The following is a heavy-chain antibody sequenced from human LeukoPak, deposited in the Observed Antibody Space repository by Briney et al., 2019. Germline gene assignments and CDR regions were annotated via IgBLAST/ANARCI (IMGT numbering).Heavy chain of an antibody. V-gene: IGHV4-59*02. J-gene: IGHJ4*02. CDR3: ARVSDLAAAGTYDY. CDR1: GGSVTSYY. Sequence: SETLSLTCTVSGGSVTSYYWSWIRQPPGKGLEWIGNIHYSGSTGSTNYNPSLKSRVTTSVDTSTNQLSLRLSSVTAADTAVYYCARVSDLAAAGTYDYWGQGTLVTVSS. D-gene: IGHD6-13*01. CDR2: IHYSGSTGST.